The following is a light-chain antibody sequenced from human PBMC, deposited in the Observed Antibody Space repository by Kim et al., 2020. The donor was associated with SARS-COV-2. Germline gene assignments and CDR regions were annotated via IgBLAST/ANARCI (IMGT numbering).Light chain of an antibody. CDR3: QQYGTAPGT. CDR1: QIINDYY. V-gene: IGKV3-20*01. CDR2: GAS. J-gene: IGKJ2*01. Sequence: LSPGERATLSCRADQIINDYYIAWYQQKPGQAPRLLIYGASSRAVGIPDRFSGSGSGTDFTLTVSGLELEDFAVYHCQQYGTAPGTFGQGTKLEI.